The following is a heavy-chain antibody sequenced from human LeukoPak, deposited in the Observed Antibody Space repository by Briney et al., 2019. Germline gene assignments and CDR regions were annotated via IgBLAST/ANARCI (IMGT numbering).Heavy chain of an antibody. Sequence: SETLSLTCTVSGVSITSYSHNYDWIRQPRGKGLGWIGGFHFSGAINYNPSLKSRLTIFVDTSKKQISLKLNSVTAADTAVYYCARRYEGSGYAYDYWGQGILVTVSS. J-gene: IGHJ4*02. CDR2: FHFSGAI. CDR1: GVSITSYSHN. D-gene: IGHD3-22*01. V-gene: IGHV4-39*01. CDR3: ARRYEGSGYAYDY.